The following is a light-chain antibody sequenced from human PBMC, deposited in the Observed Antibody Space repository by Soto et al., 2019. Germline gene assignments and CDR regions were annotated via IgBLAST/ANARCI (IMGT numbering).Light chain of an antibody. Sequence: EIVMTQSPATLSVSPGERATLSCRASQSVSSNLDWYQQKPGQAPRLLIYGASTRATGIPARFSGSGSGTEFPLTISSLHSEEFAVYYCQQYNKWPPITFGQGTKLEIK. V-gene: IGKV3-15*01. CDR2: GAS. J-gene: IGKJ2*01. CDR3: QQYNKWPPIT. CDR1: QSVSSN.